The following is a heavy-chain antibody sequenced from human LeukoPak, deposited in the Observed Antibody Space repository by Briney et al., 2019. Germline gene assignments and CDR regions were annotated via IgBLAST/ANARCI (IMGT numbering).Heavy chain of an antibody. J-gene: IGHJ4*02. CDR1: GFTLSNYP. V-gene: IGHV3-23*01. D-gene: IGHD3-3*02. CDR3: AKAGVISGWDY. Sequence: GGSLRLSCAASGFTLSNYPMGWVRQAPVKGLEWLSAIGEEKSGSWTKSADSVKGRFTISRDNSENTLYLQMDSLTVEDTAVYYCAKAGVISGWDYWGQGVLVTVPS. CDR2: IGEEKSGSWT.